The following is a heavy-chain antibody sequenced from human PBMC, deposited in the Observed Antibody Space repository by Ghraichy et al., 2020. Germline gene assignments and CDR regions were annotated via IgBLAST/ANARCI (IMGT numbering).Heavy chain of an antibody. V-gene: IGHV3-7*03. J-gene: IGHJ4*02. CDR1: GFTFSRYW. Sequence: GGSLRLSCVASGFTFSRYWMSWVRQAPGKGLEWVANMKHDGSEIYYADSVKGRFTISRDNAKNSVFLQMNNLRAEDAAVYHCARIGDRPHLDFDFWGRGTLVTVSS. CDR3: ARIGDRPHLDFDF. CDR2: MKHDGSEI. D-gene: IGHD6-6*01.